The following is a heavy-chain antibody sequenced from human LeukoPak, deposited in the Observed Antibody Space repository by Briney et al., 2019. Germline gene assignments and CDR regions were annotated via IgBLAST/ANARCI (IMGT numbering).Heavy chain of an antibody. J-gene: IGHJ3*02. V-gene: IGHV4-61*02. Sequence: SETLSLTCTVSGGSISSGSYYWSWIRQPAGKGLEWIGRIYTSGSTNYNPSLKSRVTISVDTSKNQFSLKLSSVTAADTAVYYCARVSGVWGYSYGARDAFDIWGQGTMVTVSS. CDR2: IYTSGST. D-gene: IGHD5-18*01. CDR1: GGSISSGSYY. CDR3: ARVSGVWGYSYGARDAFDI.